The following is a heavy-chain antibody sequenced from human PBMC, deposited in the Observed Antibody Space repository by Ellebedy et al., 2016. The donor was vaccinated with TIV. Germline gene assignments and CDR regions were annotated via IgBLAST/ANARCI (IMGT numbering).Heavy chain of an antibody. CDR3: GSQYNWNYPG. V-gene: IGHV4-34*01. Sequence: SETLSLXXAVYGGSFSGYYWGWIRQPPGKGLEWIGTVYYSGSTYYNPSLKSRVTISVDTSKNQFSLKLSSVTAADTAVYYCGSQYNWNYPGWGQGTLVTVSS. D-gene: IGHD1-7*01. CDR1: GGSFSGYY. J-gene: IGHJ4*02. CDR2: VYYSGST.